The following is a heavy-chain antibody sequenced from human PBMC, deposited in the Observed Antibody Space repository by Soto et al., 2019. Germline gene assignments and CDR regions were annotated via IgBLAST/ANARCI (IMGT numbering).Heavy chain of an antibody. Sequence: QVQLVQSGAEVKKPGASVHVSCKAFGYTFTDDFIHWVRQAPGQVLEWMGWINPNSGATNYAQKFQGRVTMTRDTSISTAYMELSRLTSDDTAVYYCARAGAGPPDYWGQGTLVTVSS. J-gene: IGHJ4*02. CDR2: INPNSGAT. D-gene: IGHD6-13*01. V-gene: IGHV1-2*02. CDR1: GYTFTDDF. CDR3: ARAGAGPPDY.